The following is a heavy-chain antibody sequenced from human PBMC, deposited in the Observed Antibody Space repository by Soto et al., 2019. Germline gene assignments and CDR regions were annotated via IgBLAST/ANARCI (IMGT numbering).Heavy chain of an antibody. CDR2: IKHDGSEK. CDR1: GFTFSSYW. CDR3: ARDRGGGFEN. D-gene: IGHD3-10*01. J-gene: IGHJ4*02. V-gene: IGHV3-7*04. Sequence: EVQLVESGGGLVQPGGSLRLSCAASGFTFSSYWVTGVRQAPGKGLEWVANIKHDGSEKYYVDSVKGRFTLSRDNAKNSLYLQMNSLRAEDTAVYYCARDRGGGFENWGQGTLVTVSS.